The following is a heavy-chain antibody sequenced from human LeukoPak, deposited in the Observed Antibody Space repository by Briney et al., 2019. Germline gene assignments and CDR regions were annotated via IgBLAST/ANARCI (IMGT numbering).Heavy chain of an antibody. D-gene: IGHD3-3*01. J-gene: IGHJ6*03. V-gene: IGHV3-48*03. CDR3: ARYNLEWLFQPYYMDV. CDR1: GFTFSSYE. Sequence: GGSLRLSCAASGFTFSSYEMNWVRQAPGKGLEWVSYISSSGSTIYYADSVKGRFTISRDNAKNSLYLQMNSLRAEDTAVYYCARYNLEWLFQPYYMDVWGKGTTVTVSS. CDR2: ISSSGSTI.